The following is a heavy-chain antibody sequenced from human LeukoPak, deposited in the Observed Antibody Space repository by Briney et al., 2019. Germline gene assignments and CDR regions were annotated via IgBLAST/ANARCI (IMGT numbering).Heavy chain of an antibody. J-gene: IGHJ4*02. CDR3: ARYRSSWSQWGIAAAGIADY. CDR1: GGTFSSYA. Sequence: GASVKVSCKASGGTFSSYAISWVRQAPGQGLEWMGGIIPIFGTANYAQKFQGRVTITADESTSTAYMELRSLRSDDTAVYYCARYRSSWSQWGIAAAGIADYWGQGTLVTVSS. CDR2: IIPIFGTA. V-gene: IGHV1-69*13. D-gene: IGHD6-13*01.